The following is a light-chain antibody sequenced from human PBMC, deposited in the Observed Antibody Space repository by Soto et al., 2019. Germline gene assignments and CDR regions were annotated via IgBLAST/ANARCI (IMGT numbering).Light chain of an antibody. CDR1: QSVYSN. V-gene: IGKV3-15*01. CDR2: RAS. CDR3: QHYQNLWA. J-gene: IGKJ1*01. Sequence: DIVMTQSPDTLSVSPGERATLSCLASQSVYSNVAWYKQRTGQAPRLLRYRASTRATGIPARFSGSGSGTEVTLTISSRQSEDFALYYCQHYQNLWAVGQGTKGEIK.